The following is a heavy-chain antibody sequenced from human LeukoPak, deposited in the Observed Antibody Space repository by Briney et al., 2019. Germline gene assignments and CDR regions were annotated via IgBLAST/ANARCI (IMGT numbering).Heavy chain of an antibody. D-gene: IGHD6-19*01. CDR1: GGTFSSYA. Sequence: SVKVSCKASGGTFSSYAISWVRQAPGQGLEWMGRIIPILGIANYAQKFQGRVTITADKSTSTAYMELSSLRSEDTAVYYCARDKRRQWLSDYWGQGTLVTVSS. J-gene: IGHJ4*02. V-gene: IGHV1-69*04. CDR2: IIPILGIA. CDR3: ARDKRRQWLSDY.